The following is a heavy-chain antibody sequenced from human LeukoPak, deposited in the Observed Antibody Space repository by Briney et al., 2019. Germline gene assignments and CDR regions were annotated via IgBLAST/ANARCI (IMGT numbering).Heavy chain of an antibody. J-gene: IGHJ6*03. CDR2: MNPNSGNT. CDR3: ARGCFGQWLVPYYYYYYMDV. Sequence: ASVKVSCKASGYTFTSYGINWVRQATGQGLEWMGWMNPNSGNTGYAQKFQGRVTITRNTSISTAYMELSSLRSEDTAVYYCARGCFGQWLVPYYYYYYMDVWGKGTTVTVSS. V-gene: IGHV1-8*03. CDR1: GYTFTSYG. D-gene: IGHD6-19*01.